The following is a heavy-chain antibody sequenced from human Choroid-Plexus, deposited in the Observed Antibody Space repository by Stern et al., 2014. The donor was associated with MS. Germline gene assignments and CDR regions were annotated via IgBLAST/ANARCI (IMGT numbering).Heavy chain of an antibody. Sequence: VQLVESGGGVVQPGRPLRLSCVASGFTFGSCAMHWVRQAPGKGLDVVAGVSYDGSNKYYADSVKGRFTSSRDNSQNTLYMQMSSLRPEDTAVYYCAKDRQYLTYFFDHWGQGSLVTVSS. J-gene: IGHJ5*02. CDR3: AKDRQYLTYFFDH. D-gene: IGHD2/OR15-2a*01. V-gene: IGHV3-30*18. CDR1: GFTFGSCA. CDR2: VSYDGSNK.